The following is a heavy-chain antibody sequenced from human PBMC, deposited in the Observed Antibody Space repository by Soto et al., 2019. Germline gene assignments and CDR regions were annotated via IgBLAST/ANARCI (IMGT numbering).Heavy chain of an antibody. D-gene: IGHD4-17*01. CDR3: ARDLAAGKDYGDPFDY. V-gene: IGHV1-46*03. CDR1: GYSITSYY. J-gene: IGHJ4*02. Sequence: GASVKLSCKASGYSITSYYMRCVRQAPKQGLEWMGIINPSGGSTSYAQKFQGRVTMTRDTSTSTVYMELSSLRSEDTAVYYCARDLAAGKDYGDPFDYWGQGTLVTVSS. CDR2: INPSGGST.